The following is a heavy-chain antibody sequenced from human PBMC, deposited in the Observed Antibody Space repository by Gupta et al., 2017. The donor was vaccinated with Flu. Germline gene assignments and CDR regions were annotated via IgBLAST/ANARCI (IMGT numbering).Heavy chain of an antibody. D-gene: IGHD2-15*01. Sequence: QVQLQQWGAGLLKPSETLSLTCAVYGGSFSGYYWSWSRQPPGKGLEWIGEINHSGSNNYNPSLKSRVTISVDTSKNQFSLKLSSVTAADTAVYYCAITRGYCSGGSCYKTKTRARFDPWGQGTLVTVSS. CDR2: INHSGSN. J-gene: IGHJ5*02. CDR1: GGSFSGYY. V-gene: IGHV4-34*01. CDR3: AITRGYCSGGSCYKTKTRARFDP.